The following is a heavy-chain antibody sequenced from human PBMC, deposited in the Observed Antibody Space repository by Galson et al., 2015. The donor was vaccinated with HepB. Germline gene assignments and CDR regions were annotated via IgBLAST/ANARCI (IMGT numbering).Heavy chain of an antibody. CDR1: GFTLSRWW. CDR3: ARGAGDLYYDLFTGYYQYRFFDY. Sequence: SLRLSCATSGFTLSRWWMHWVRQAPGKGLVWVSRIFNDVNSTTYADSVKGRFTISRDNAKNTVYLQMNSLRAEDTAVYYCARGAGDLYYDLFTGYYQYRFFDYWGQGTLVTVSS. V-gene: IGHV3-74*03. J-gene: IGHJ4*02. CDR2: IFNDVNST. D-gene: IGHD3-9*01.